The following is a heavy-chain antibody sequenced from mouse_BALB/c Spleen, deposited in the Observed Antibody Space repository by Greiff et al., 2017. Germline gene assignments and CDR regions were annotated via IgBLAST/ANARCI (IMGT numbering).Heavy chain of an antibody. CDR1: GYTFTSYW. CDR2: IYPGSGST. V-gene: IGHV1S22*01. CDR3: TRYSAGYAMDY. Sequence: LQQPGSELVRPGASVKLSCKASGYTFTSYWMHWVKQRPGQGLEWIGNIYPGSGSTNYDEKFKSKATLTVDTSSSTAYMQLSSLTSEDSAVYYCTRYSAGYAMDYWGQGTSVTVSS. J-gene: IGHJ4*01. D-gene: IGHD6-1*01.